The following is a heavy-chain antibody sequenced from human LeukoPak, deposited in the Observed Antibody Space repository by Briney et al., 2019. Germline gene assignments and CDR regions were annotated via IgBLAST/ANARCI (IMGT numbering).Heavy chain of an antibody. Sequence: SETLSLTCTVSGDSTSNFYWNWIRQSPGKGLEWIGNIHYSGSSVYNPSLKSRVTISIDMSKNQFSLKLSSVTAADTAVYHCARHYNLAFDYWGQGTLVTVSS. V-gene: IGHV4-59*08. J-gene: IGHJ4*02. CDR3: ARHYNLAFDY. CDR2: IHYSGSS. CDR1: GDSTSNFY. D-gene: IGHD3-10*01.